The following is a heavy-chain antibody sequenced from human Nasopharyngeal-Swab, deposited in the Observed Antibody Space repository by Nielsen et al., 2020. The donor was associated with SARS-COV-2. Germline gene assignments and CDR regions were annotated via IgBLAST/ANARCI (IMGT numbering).Heavy chain of an antibody. CDR3: AKGTRGTVWFDP. Sequence: SLKISCAASGFTFDDYAMHWVRQAPGKGLEWVSGISWNSGSIGYADSVKGRFTISRDNAKNSLYLQMNSLRAEDTALYYCAKGTRGTVWFDPWGQGTLFTVSS. J-gene: IGHJ5*02. V-gene: IGHV3-9*01. D-gene: IGHD3-10*01. CDR2: ISWNSGSI. CDR1: GFTFDDYA.